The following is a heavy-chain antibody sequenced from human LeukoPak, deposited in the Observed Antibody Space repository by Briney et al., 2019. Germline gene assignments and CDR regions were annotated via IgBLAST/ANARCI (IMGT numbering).Heavy chain of an antibody. Sequence: GGSLRLSCAASGFTFSSYAMSWVRQAPGKGLEWVSAISGSGGSTYYADSVKGRFSISRDNSKNTLYLQMNSLRAEDTAVYYCAKVKQQLVRYYFDYWGQGTLVTVSS. V-gene: IGHV3-23*01. CDR2: ISGSGGST. CDR3: AKVKQQLVRYYFDY. CDR1: GFTFSSYA. J-gene: IGHJ4*02. D-gene: IGHD6-13*01.